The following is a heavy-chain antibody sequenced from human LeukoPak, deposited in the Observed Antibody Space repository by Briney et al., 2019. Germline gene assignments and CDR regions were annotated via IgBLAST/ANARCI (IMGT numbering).Heavy chain of an antibody. CDR3: TSWNSIAAAKNSYFQH. CDR1: GGSISSYY. V-gene: IGHV4-59*01. D-gene: IGHD6-13*01. CDR2: IYYSGST. J-gene: IGHJ1*01. Sequence: SETLSLTCTVSGGSISSYYWSWIRQPPGKGLEWIGYIYYSGSTNYNPSLKSRVTISVDTSKNQFSLKLSSVTAADTAVYYCTSWNSIAAAKNSYFQHWGQGTLVTVSS.